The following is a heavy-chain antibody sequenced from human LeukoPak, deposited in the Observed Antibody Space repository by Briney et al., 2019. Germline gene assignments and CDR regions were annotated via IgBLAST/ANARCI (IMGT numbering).Heavy chain of an antibody. J-gene: IGHJ6*02. CDR2: IIPIFCTA. Sequence: SVKVSCKASGVTLSSYPISWVRQAPGQRLERMGGIIPIFCTANYAQKFQGRVTITADESTSTAYMELSSLRSEDTAVYYCARAVSYPYDYVWGSYRSHSPYYYYYGMDVWGQGTTVTVSS. V-gene: IGHV1-69*13. CDR3: ARAVSYPYDYVWGSYRSHSPYYYYYGMDV. CDR1: GVTLSSYP. D-gene: IGHD3-16*02.